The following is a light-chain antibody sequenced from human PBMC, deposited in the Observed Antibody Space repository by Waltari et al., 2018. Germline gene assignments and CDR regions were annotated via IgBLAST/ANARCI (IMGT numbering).Light chain of an antibody. J-gene: IGKJ1*01. CDR2: AAS. Sequence: DIQMTQSPSSLSASEGDRVTITCRASQTISGYLAWYQQKPGKVPKLLIHAASNLASGGPSRFSGIGSGTEFTLTISSLQPEDFGTYYCQQHNSHPWTFGQGTKVEIK. CDR1: QTISGY. CDR3: QQHNSHPWT. V-gene: IGKV1-17*03.